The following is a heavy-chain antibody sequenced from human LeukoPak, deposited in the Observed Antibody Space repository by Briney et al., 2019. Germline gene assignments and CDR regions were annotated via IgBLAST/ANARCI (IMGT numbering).Heavy chain of an antibody. D-gene: IGHD2-15*01. CDR3: ARGCSGGSCYSDY. CDR2: INQDGSGK. Sequence: GGSLRLSCAASGFTFSSYWMSWVRQAPGKGLEWVANINQDGSGKYYVDSVKGRFTISRDNAKNSLFLQMNSLRAEDTAVYYCARGCSGGSCYSDYWGQGTLVTVSS. CDR1: GFTFSSYW. J-gene: IGHJ4*02. V-gene: IGHV3-7*04.